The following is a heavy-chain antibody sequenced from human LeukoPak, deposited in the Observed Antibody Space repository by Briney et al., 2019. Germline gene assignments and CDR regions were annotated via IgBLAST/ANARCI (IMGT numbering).Heavy chain of an antibody. V-gene: IGHV1-69*13. J-gene: IGHJ6*02. D-gene: IGHD3-22*01. CDR2: IIPIFGTA. CDR3: ARSPLHYYDSSGYYYDYYYGMDV. CDR1: GDTFSSYA. Sequence: GASVKVSCKASGDTFSSYAISWVRQAPGQGLEWMGGIIPIFGTANYAQKFQGRVTITADESTSTAYMELSSLRSEDTAVYYCARSPLHYYDSSGYYYDYYYGMDVWGQGTTVTVSS.